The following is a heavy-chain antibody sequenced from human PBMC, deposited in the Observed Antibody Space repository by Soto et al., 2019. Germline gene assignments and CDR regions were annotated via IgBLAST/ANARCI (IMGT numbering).Heavy chain of an antibody. Sequence: ASVKVSCKASGYTFTSYGISWVRQAPGQGLEWMGWISAYNGNTNYAQKLQGRVNMTTDTSTSTAYMELRSLRSDDTAVYYCARVWGGVVITDDAFDIWGQGTMVTVSS. CDR2: ISAYNGNT. CDR3: ARVWGGVVITDDAFDI. V-gene: IGHV1-18*01. CDR1: GYTFTSYG. J-gene: IGHJ3*02. D-gene: IGHD3-3*01.